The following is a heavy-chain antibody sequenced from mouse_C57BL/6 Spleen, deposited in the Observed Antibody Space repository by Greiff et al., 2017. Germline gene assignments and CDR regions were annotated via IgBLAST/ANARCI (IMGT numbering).Heavy chain of an antibody. CDR2: IYPGDGDT. V-gene: IGHV1-82*01. CDR1: GYAFSSSW. J-gene: IGHJ2*01. CDR3: ARGRGPTNY. Sequence: VQLQESGPELVKPGASVKISCKASGYAFSSSWMNWVKQRPGKGLEWIGRIYPGDGDTNYNGKFKGKATLTADKSSSTAYMQLSSLASEDSAVYFCARGRGPTNYWGQGTTLTVSS. D-gene: IGHD3-3*01.